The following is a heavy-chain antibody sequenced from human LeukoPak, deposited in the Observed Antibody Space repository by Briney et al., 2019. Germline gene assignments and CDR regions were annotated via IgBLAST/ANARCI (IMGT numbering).Heavy chain of an antibody. CDR1: GFTFSSFA. Sequence: GGSLRLSCAASGFTFSSFAMTWVRQAPGKGLEWVALISGVGDATHYAASVKGRFIISRDNSKNTLFLQMNGLRADDSAIYYCAKESKWLPSYWGQGTRVTVSS. CDR2: ISGVGDAT. V-gene: IGHV3-23*01. CDR3: AKESKWLPSY. D-gene: IGHD6-19*01. J-gene: IGHJ4*02.